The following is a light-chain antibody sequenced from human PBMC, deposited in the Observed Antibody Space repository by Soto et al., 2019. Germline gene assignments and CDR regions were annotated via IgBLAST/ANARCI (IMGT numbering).Light chain of an antibody. V-gene: IGLV1-40*01. CDR2: NNI. CDR1: TSNLGAGYD. CDR3: QSYDTMLSGPGV. Sequence: QSVLTQPPSVSGAPGQTATISCTGSTSNLGAGYDVHWYQQLPGTAPKLLIYNNINRPSGVPDRFSGSKSGTSASLAITGLQAEDEADYYCQSYDTMLSGPGVFGGGTQLTVL. J-gene: IGLJ2*01.